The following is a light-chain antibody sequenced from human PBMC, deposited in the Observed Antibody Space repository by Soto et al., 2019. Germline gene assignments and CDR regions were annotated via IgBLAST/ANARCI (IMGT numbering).Light chain of an antibody. CDR1: HTISRW. CDR2: KAS. CDR3: QQYNSG. V-gene: IGKV1-5*03. Sequence: IQMTQSPSTLSASVGDTVTITCRASHTISRWMAWYQHKPGKAPKLLIYKASSLESGGQSRFSGSGSGTEFTLTISSLQPDDFATDYCQQYNSGFGQGTKVEVK. J-gene: IGKJ1*01.